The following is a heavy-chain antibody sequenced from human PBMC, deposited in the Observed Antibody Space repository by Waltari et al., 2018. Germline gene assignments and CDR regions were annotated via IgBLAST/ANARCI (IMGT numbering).Heavy chain of an antibody. V-gene: IGHV3-9*01. J-gene: IGHJ4*02. CDR2: ITWDSDNI. CDR1: GFTFDDYA. CDR3: ARDTGEYRVLDY. D-gene: IGHD4-17*01. Sequence: EVQLVESGGGLVQPGESLTLSCAASGFTFDDYALHWVRQRHGKGLEWVSGITWDSDNIDYADAVRGRFSISRDNAQSILFLTMNSLKPEDTALYFCARDTGEYRVLDYWGQGTLVTVSS.